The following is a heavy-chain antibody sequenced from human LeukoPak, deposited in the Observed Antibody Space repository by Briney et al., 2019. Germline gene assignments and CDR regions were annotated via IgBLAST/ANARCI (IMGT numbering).Heavy chain of an antibody. CDR3: ARDLGKYDSSGYSPGDY. D-gene: IGHD3-22*01. Sequence: ASVNVSCKASGYTFTSYDINWVRQATGQGLEWMGWMNPNSGNTGYAQKFQGRVTMTRNTSISTAYMELSSLRSDDTAVYHCARDLGKYDSSGYSPGDYWGQGTLVTVSS. J-gene: IGHJ4*02. V-gene: IGHV1-8*01. CDR2: MNPNSGNT. CDR1: GYTFTSYD.